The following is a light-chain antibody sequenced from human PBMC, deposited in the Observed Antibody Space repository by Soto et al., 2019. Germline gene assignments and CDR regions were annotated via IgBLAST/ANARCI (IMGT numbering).Light chain of an antibody. CDR1: QTVSSY. J-gene: IGKJ4*01. V-gene: IGKV3-11*01. CDR3: QQRSNWTPLT. CDR2: DAS. Sequence: EFVLTQSPATLSLSPGDRATLSCRASQTVSSYLTWYQQKPGQAPRLLIYDASNRATGIPARFSGSGSGTDFTLTISSLEPEDFAVYYCQQRSNWTPLTFGGGTKVEMK.